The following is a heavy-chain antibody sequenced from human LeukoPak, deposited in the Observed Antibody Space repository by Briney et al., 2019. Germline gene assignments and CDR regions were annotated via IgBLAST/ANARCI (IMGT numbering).Heavy chain of an antibody. CDR1: GYTFASYG. V-gene: IGHV1-18*01. Sequence: ASVKVSCKASGYTFASYGIIWVRQAPGQGLEWMGWISAYNGNTNYAQKLQGRVTMTTDTSTRTAYMELRSLRSDDTAVYYCAKAPRVPAVSHSAFDIWGQGTMVTVSS. CDR2: ISAYNGNT. D-gene: IGHD2-2*01. J-gene: IGHJ3*02. CDR3: AKAPRVPAVSHSAFDI.